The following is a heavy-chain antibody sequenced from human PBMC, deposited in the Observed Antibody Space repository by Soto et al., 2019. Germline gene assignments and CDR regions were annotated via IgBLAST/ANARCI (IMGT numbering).Heavy chain of an antibody. CDR2: IYYIGIT. CDR3: ARGRSSGYDLGSTFYFDY. Sequence: SETLSLTCTVSGASISNYYWGWIRQPPGKGLEYIGYIYYIGITNYNPSLKSRVTISVDRSKNQFSLKLSSVTAADTAVYYCARGRSSGYDLGSTFYFDYWGQGTLVTVSS. V-gene: IGHV4-59*12. J-gene: IGHJ4*02. D-gene: IGHD5-12*01. CDR1: GASISNYY.